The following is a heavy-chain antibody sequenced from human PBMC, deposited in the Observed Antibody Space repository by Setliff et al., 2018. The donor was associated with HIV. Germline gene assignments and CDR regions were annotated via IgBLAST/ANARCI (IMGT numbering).Heavy chain of an antibody. Sequence: GESLKISCKGSGYSFSSYWIGWVRQMPGKGLEWLGIIYPGDSDTRYSPSFKGQVTISADKSTSTAYLQWSSLKASDTAIYYCARPTNYYYGMDVWGQGTTVTVSS. J-gene: IGHJ6*02. CDR2: IYPGDSDT. V-gene: IGHV5-51*01. CDR1: GYSFSSYW. CDR3: ARPTNYYYGMDV.